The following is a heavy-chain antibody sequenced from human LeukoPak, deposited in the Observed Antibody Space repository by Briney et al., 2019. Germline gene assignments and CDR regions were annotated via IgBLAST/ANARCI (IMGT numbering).Heavy chain of an antibody. CDR1: GGSITSGGYY. CDR3: ARGLSGGSCYPN. J-gene: IGHJ4*02. V-gene: IGHV4-31*03. Sequence: SETLSLTCTVSGGSITSGGYYWSWIRQHPGKGLEWIGYIYYSGSTYYNPSLKSRVTISVDTSKNQFSLKLSSVTAADTAVYYCARGLSGGSCYPNWGQGTLVTVSS. D-gene: IGHD2-15*01. CDR2: IYYSGST.